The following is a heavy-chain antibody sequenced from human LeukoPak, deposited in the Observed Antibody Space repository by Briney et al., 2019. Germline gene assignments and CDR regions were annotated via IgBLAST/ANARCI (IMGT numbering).Heavy chain of an antibody. D-gene: IGHD3-10*01. V-gene: IGHV4-59*08. Sequence: SETLSLTCTVSGGSISSYYWSWLRQPPGKGLEWIGYIYYSGSTNYNPSLKSRVTISVDTSKNQFSLKLSSVTAADTAVYYCARGSRGSRPFDYWGQGTLVTVSS. CDR2: IYYSGST. CDR1: GGSISSYY. J-gene: IGHJ4*02. CDR3: ARGSRGSRPFDY.